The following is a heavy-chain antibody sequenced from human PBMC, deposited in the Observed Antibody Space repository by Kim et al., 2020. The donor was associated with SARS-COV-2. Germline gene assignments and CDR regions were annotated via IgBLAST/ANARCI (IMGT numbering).Heavy chain of an antibody. CDR3: ARETLSGAFDI. V-gene: IGHV7-4-1*02. D-gene: IGHD6-25*01. CDR2: NP. J-gene: IGHJ3*02. Sequence: NPTYAQGFTGRFVFSLDTSVSTAYLQISSLKAEDTAVYYCARETLSGAFDIWGQGTMVTVSS.